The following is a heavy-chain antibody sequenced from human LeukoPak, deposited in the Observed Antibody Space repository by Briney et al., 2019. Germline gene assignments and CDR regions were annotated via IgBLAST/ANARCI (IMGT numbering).Heavy chain of an antibody. V-gene: IGHV4-59*11. CDR3: ARTITIFGVVDY. J-gene: IGHJ4*02. Sequence: SETLSLTCTVSGGSISSHYWSWIRQPPGKGLEWIGYIYYSGSTNYNPSLKSRVTISVDTSKNQFSLKLSSVTAADTAVYYCARTITIFGVVDYWGQGTLVTVSS. CDR2: IYYSGST. D-gene: IGHD3-3*01. CDR1: GGSISSHY.